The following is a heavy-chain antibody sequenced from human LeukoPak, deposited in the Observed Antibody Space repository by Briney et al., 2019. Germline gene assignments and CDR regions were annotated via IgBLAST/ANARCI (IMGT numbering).Heavy chain of an antibody. D-gene: IGHD3/OR15-3a*01. J-gene: IGHJ4*02. V-gene: IGHV4-39*01. CDR3: ARQTGSGLFTLP. CDR1: GVSISSSNSY. Sequence: SETLSLTCTVSGVSISSSNSYWGWIRQPPGKGLEWIGSIYYSGNTYYNASLKSQVSISIDTSKNQFSLKLTSVTAADTAVYYCARQTGSGLFTLPGGQGALVTVSS. CDR2: IYYSGNT.